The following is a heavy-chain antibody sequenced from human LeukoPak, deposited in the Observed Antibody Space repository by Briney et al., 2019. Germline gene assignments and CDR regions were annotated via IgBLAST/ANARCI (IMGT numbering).Heavy chain of an antibody. CDR1: GFTFNNYA. V-gene: IGHV3-23*01. J-gene: IGHJ6*02. Sequence: GGSLRLSCAASGFTFNNYAMNWVRQAPGKGLEWVSAISGSGGTTYYADSVKGRFTISRDSSKNTLYLQMNSLRAEDTAVYYCAKVSGGGLYYDGMDVWGQGTTVTVSS. D-gene: IGHD1-14*01. CDR3: AKVSGGGLYYDGMDV. CDR2: ISGSGGTT.